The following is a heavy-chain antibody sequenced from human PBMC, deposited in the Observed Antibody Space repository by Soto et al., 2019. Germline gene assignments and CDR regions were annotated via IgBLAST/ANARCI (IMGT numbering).Heavy chain of an antibody. CDR1: GYTFTSYG. V-gene: IGHV1-18*04. J-gene: IGHJ5*02. Sequence: GASVKVSCKASGYTFTSYGISWVRQAPGQGLEWMGWISAYNGNTNYAQKLQGRVTMTTDTSTSTAYMELRSLRSDDTAVYYCARDGVGYCTNGVCEFDPWGQGTLVTVSS. D-gene: IGHD2-8*01. CDR2: ISAYNGNT. CDR3: ARDGVGYCTNGVCEFDP.